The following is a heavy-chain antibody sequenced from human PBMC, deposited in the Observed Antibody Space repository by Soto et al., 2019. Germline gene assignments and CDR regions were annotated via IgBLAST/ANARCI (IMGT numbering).Heavy chain of an antibody. Sequence: GGSLRLSCATSGFTFSSYAMSWVRQAPGKGLEWVSAISGSGGSTYYADSVKGRFTISRDNSKNTLYLQMNSLRAEDTAVYYCAKVPLIPSIAAAGSYYFDYWGQGTLVTVSS. J-gene: IGHJ4*02. D-gene: IGHD6-13*01. CDR2: ISGSGGST. V-gene: IGHV3-23*01. CDR1: GFTFSSYA. CDR3: AKVPLIPSIAAAGSYYFDY.